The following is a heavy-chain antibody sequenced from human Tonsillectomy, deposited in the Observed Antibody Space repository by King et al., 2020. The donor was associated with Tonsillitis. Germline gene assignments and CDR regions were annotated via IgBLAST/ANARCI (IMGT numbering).Heavy chain of an antibody. CDR3: AKGVETMWYCSGGSCYPFDY. CDR1: GFTFSSYA. CDR2: ISGSGGST. J-gene: IGHJ4*02. D-gene: IGHD2-15*01. V-gene: IGHV3-23*04. Sequence: VQLVESGGGLVQPGGSLRLSCAASGFTFSSYAMSWVRQAPGKGLEWVSTISGSGGSTYYADSVKGRFTISRDNSKNTLYLQMNSLRAEDTAVYYCAKGVETMWYCSGGSCYPFDYWGQGTLVTVSS.